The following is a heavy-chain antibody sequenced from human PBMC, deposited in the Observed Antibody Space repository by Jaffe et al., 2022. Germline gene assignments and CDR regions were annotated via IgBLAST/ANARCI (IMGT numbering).Heavy chain of an antibody. CDR3: ARSPPTRSYYYDSSGYYYPSTRYYYMDV. CDR2: IYYSGST. D-gene: IGHD3-22*01. Sequence: QVQLQESGPGLVKPSETLSLTCTVSGGSISSYYWSWIRQPPGKGLEWIGYIYYSGSTNYNPSLKSRVTISVDTSKNQFSLKLSSVTAADTAVYYCARSPPTRSYYYDSSGYYYPSTRYYYMDVWGKGTTVTVSS. J-gene: IGHJ6*03. CDR1: GGSISSYY. V-gene: IGHV4-59*01.